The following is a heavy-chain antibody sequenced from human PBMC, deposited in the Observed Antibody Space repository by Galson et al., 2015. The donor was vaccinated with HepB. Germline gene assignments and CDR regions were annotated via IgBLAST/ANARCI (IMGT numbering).Heavy chain of an antibody. D-gene: IGHD6-13*01. CDR1: GFTFSSYW. CDR2: IKQDGSEK. Sequence: SLRLSCAASGFTFSSYWMSWVRQAPGKGLEWVANIKQDGSEKYYVDYVKGRFTISRDNAKNSLYLQLNSLRAEDTAVYYCARVGIAAADLDYWGQGTLVTVSS. CDR3: ARVGIAAADLDY. J-gene: IGHJ4*02. V-gene: IGHV3-7*03.